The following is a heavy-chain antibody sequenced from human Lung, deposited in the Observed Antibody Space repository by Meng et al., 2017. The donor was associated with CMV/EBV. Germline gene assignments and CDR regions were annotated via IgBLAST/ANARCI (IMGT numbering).Heavy chain of an antibody. D-gene: IGHD1-26*01. V-gene: IGHV3-20*04. Sequence: GGSLRLXCAASGFTFDDYGMSWVRQVPGKGLEWISGIIWNGASASYADSVKGRFTISRDNAKNSLYLKMNSLRAEDTALYYCARVRGSSEYSLDCLGQGPLVTVSS. CDR1: GFTFDDYG. J-gene: IGHJ4*02. CDR3: ARVRGSSEYSLDC. CDR2: IIWNGASA.